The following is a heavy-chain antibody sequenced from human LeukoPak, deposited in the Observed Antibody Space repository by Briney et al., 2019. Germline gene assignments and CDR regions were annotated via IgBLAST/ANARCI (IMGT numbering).Heavy chain of an antibody. CDR2: MNPNSGNT. Sequence: ASVKVSCKASGYTFTSYDINWVRQATGQGLEWMGWMNPNSGNTGYAQKFQGRVTMTRNTSISTAYMELSSLRSEDTAVYYCAKDLAKVGALDYWGQGTLVTVSS. CDR3: AKDLAKVGALDY. D-gene: IGHD1-26*01. V-gene: IGHV1-8*01. J-gene: IGHJ4*02. CDR1: GYTFTSYD.